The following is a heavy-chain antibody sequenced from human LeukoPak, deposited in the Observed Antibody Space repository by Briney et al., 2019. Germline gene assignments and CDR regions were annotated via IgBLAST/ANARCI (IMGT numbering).Heavy chain of an antibody. CDR3: AREGGLYCGGDSTTNCLGSVFFLDY. CDR2: IYHSGST. Sequence: SETLSLTCAVSGYSISSGYYWGWIRQPPGKGLEWIGSIYHSGSTYYNPSLKSRVTISVDTSKNQFSLKLSSVTAADTAVYYCAREGGLYCGGDSTTNCLGSVFFLDYWGQGTLVTVSS. J-gene: IGHJ4*02. V-gene: IGHV4-38-2*02. D-gene: IGHD2-21*02. CDR1: GYSISSGYY.